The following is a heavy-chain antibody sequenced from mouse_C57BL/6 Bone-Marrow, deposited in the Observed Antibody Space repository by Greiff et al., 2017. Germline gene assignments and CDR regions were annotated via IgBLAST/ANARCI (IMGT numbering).Heavy chain of an antibody. CDR3: ARWGTTVVAYYFDY. Sequence: QVHVKQPGAELVMPGASVKLSCKASGYTFTSYWMHWVKQRPGQGLEWIGEIDPSDSYTNYKQKFKGKSTLTVDKSSSTAYMQLSSLTSEDSAVYYCARWGTTVVAYYFDYWGQGTTLTVSS. CDR2: IDPSDSYT. D-gene: IGHD1-1*01. J-gene: IGHJ2*01. CDR1: GYTFTSYW. V-gene: IGHV1-69*01.